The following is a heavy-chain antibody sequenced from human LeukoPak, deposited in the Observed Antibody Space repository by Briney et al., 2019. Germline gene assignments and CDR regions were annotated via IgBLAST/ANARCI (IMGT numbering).Heavy chain of an antibody. CDR2: IKLDGSEK. D-gene: IGHD3-3*01. CDR1: GFTFGKYW. V-gene: IGHV3-7*03. Sequence: QTGGSLRLSCVASGFTFGKYWMSWVRQAPGKGLEWVANIKLDGSEKNYVDSVKGRFTISRDNTKNSLYLQMNSLRVEDTAVFYWARGQYDAWSRRGNFDSWGQGTLVIVSS. CDR3: ARGQYDAWSRRGNFDS. J-gene: IGHJ4*02.